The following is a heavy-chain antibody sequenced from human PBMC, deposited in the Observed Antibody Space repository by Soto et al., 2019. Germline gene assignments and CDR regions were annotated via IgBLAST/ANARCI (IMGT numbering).Heavy chain of an antibody. Sequence: GESLKISCKGSGYSFTSYWISWVRQMPGKGLEWMGRIDPSDSYTNYSPSFQGHVTISADKSISTAYLQWSRLKASDTAMYYCARGAVVVPAAMVFYYYGMDVWGQGTTVTVSS. D-gene: IGHD2-2*01. CDR1: GYSFTSYW. CDR2: IDPSDSYT. J-gene: IGHJ6*02. CDR3: ARGAVVVPAAMVFYYYGMDV. V-gene: IGHV5-10-1*01.